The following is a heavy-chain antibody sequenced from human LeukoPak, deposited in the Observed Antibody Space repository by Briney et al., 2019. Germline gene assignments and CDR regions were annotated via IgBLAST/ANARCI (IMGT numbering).Heavy chain of an antibody. J-gene: IGHJ4*02. V-gene: IGHV1-18*01. CDR3: ARDLLAALWFGEMDYYFDY. Sequence: VASVKVSCKASGYTFTRYGISWVRQAPGQGLEWMGWISAYNGNTNYAQKLQGRVTMTTDTSTSTAYMELRSLRSDDTAVYYCARDLLAALWFGEMDYYFDYWGQGTLVTVSS. CDR1: GYTFTRYG. D-gene: IGHD3-10*01. CDR2: ISAYNGNT.